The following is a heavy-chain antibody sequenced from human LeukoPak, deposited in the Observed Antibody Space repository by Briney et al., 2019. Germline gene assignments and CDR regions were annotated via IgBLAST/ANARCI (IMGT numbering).Heavy chain of an antibody. CDR2: IYYSGST. CDR1: GGSFSGYY. J-gene: IGHJ6*02. Sequence: SETLSLTCAVYGGSFSGYYWSWIRQHPGKGLEWIGYIYYSGSTYYNPSLKSRVTISVDTSKNQFSLKLSSVTAADTAVYYCARETRGYCSSTSCRNYYYYYGMDVWGQGTTVTVSS. CDR3: ARETRGYCSSTSCRNYYYYYGMDV. V-gene: IGHV4-31*11. D-gene: IGHD2-2*01.